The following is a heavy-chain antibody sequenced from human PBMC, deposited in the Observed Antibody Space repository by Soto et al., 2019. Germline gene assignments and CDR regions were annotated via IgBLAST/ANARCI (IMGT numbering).Heavy chain of an antibody. V-gene: IGHV1-46*01. CDR2: INPNGGST. D-gene: IGHD1-26*01. Sequence: ASVKVSCQAPADTFTSYYIHWVRQAPGHGLEWMGIINPNGGSTRFAQTFQGRITMTRDTSTSTVYMELRSLRSEDTAIYYCARSSAGAFGIIIEGSKWLDYWGQGPLVTAPS. J-gene: IGHJ4*02. CDR3: ARSSAGAFGIIIEGSKWLDY. CDR1: ADTFTSYY.